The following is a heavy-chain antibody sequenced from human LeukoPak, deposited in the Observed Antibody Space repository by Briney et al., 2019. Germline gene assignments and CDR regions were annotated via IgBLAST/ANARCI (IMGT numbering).Heavy chain of an antibody. CDR3: ARVGEVDSGYDLEAFDI. D-gene: IGHD5-12*01. CDR2: INPNSGGT. V-gene: IGHV1-2*02. J-gene: IGHJ3*02. Sequence: ASVKVSCKASGYTFTGYYMHWVRQAPGQGLEWMGWINPNSGGTNYAQKFQGRVTVTRDTSISTAYMELSRLRSDDTAVYYCARVGEVDSGYDLEAFDIWGQGTMVTVSS. CDR1: GYTFTGYY.